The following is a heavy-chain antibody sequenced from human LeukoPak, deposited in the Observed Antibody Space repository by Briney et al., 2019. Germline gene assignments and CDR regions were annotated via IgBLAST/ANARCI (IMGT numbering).Heavy chain of an antibody. D-gene: IGHD6-13*01. J-gene: IGHJ4*02. CDR2: IRFDGSNK. CDR3: AKDESRAAGTPPFDY. CDR1: GFTFTNYG. Sequence: GGSLRLSCAASGFTFTNYGMHWVRQAPGKGLEWVAFIRFDGSNKYYADSVKGRFTISRDNSKNTLSLQMNSLTAEDTAVHYCAKDESRAAGTPPFDYWGQGTLVTVSS. V-gene: IGHV3-30*02.